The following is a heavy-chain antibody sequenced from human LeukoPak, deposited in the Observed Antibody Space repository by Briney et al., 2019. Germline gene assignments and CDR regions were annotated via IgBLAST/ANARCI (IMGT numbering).Heavy chain of an antibody. J-gene: IGHJ6*03. CDR3: AREMITFGGVLEYYYYMDV. CDR2: IYTSGST. CDR1: GVSISSYY. Sequence: SETLSLTCTVSGVSISSYYWSWIRQPAGKGLEWIGRIYTSGSTNYNPSLKSRVPMSVDTSKNQFSLKLSSVTAADTAVYYCAREMITFGGVLEYYYYMDVWGKGTTVTVSS. D-gene: IGHD3-16*01. V-gene: IGHV4-4*07.